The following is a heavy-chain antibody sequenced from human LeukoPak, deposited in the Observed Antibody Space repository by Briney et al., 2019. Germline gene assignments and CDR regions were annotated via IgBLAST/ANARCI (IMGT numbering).Heavy chain of an antibody. Sequence: SETLSLTCTVSGGSISSSSYYWGWIRQPPGKGLEWIGSIYYSGSTYYNPSLKSRVTISVDTSKNQFSLKLSSVTAADTAVYYCARDVYGSGSDIWGQGTMVTVSS. CDR1: GGSISSSSYY. J-gene: IGHJ3*02. CDR2: IYYSGST. CDR3: ARDVYGSGSDI. D-gene: IGHD3-10*01. V-gene: IGHV4-39*07.